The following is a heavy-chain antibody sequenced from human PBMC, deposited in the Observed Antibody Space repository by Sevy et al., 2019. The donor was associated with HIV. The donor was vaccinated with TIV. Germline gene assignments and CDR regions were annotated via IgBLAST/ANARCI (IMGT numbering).Heavy chain of an antibody. V-gene: IGHV3-30-3*01. CDR2: ISYDGSNK. CDR3: ARDSSPLLWFGELQFDY. D-gene: IGHD3-10*01. CDR1: GFTFSSYA. Sequence: GGSLRLSCAASGFTFSSYAMHWVRQAPGKGLEWVAVISYDGSNKYYADSVKGRFTISRDNSKNTLYLQMNSLGAEDTAVYYCARDSSPLLWFGELQFDYWGQGTLVTVSS. J-gene: IGHJ4*02.